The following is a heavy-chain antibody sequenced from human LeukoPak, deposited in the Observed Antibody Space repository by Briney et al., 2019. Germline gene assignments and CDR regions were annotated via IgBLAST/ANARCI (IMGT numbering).Heavy chain of an antibody. CDR1: GVSISSGGYY. CDR3: AREGTYDSSGYYPAAVDY. V-gene: IGHV4-31*03. Sequence: SETLSLTCTVSGVSISSGGYYWSWIRQHPGKGLEWIGYICYSGSTYYNPSLKSRVTISVDTSKNQFSLKLSSVTAADTAVYYCAREGTYDSSGYYPAAVDYWGQGTLVTVSS. CDR2: ICYSGST. D-gene: IGHD3-22*01. J-gene: IGHJ4*02.